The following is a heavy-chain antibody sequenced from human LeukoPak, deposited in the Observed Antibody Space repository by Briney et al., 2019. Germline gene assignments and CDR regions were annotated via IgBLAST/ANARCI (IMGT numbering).Heavy chain of an antibody. CDR3: ARDLNRITMVRGIIITPPGY. CDR1: GYTFTSYG. D-gene: IGHD3-10*01. V-gene: IGHV1-18*01. CDR2: ISAYNGNT. J-gene: IGHJ4*02. Sequence: ASVKVSCKASGYTFTSYGISWVRQAPGQGLEWMGWISAYNGNTNYARKLQGRVTMTTHTSTSTAYMELRSLRSDDTAVYYCARDLNRITMVRGIIITPPGYWGQGTLVTVSS.